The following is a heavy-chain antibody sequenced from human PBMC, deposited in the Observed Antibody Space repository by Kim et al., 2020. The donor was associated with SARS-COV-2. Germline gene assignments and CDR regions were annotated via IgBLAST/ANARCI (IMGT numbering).Heavy chain of an antibody. CDR2: ISGSGGST. D-gene: IGHD3-10*01. J-gene: IGHJ6*02. Sequence: GSLRLSCAASGFVFSNYAMTWVRQAPGKGLEWVSAISGSGGSTYYADSVRGRFTISRDNSKNTLYLQMNTLSVEDTAVYYCAKSPGEYYYYYGLDVWGQGTTVTVSS. V-gene: IGHV3-23*01. CDR1: GFVFSNYA. CDR3: AKSPGEYYYYYGLDV.